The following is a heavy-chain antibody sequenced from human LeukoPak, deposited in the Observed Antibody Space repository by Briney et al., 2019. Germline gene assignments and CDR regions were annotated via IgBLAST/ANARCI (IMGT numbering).Heavy chain of an antibody. CDR1: GGSFSGYY. CDR3: ARGLHSSWYWDY. D-gene: IGHD6-13*01. V-gene: IGHV4-34*01. Sequence: SETLSLTCAVYGGSFSGYYWSWIRQPPGKGLEWIGEINHSGSTNYNPSLKSRVTISVDTSKNQFSLKLSSVTAADTAVYYCARGLHSSWYWDYWGQGTLVTVSS. J-gene: IGHJ4*02. CDR2: INHSGST.